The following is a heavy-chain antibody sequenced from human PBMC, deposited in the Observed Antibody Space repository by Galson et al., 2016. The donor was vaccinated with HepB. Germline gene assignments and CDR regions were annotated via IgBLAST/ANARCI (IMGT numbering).Heavy chain of an antibody. D-gene: IGHD3-16*01. CDR1: GFTFSSYS. Sequence: SLRLSCAASGFTFSSYSMHWVRQAPGKGLEWVSSISYSSSYMPYADAVKGRFTISRDNAKNSLYLQMNSLGAEDTAVYLCARDRGGGAPKLVIFDYWGQGTLVTVSS. J-gene: IGHJ4*02. CDR2: ISYSSSYM. V-gene: IGHV3-21*01. CDR3: ARDRGGGAPKLVIFDY.